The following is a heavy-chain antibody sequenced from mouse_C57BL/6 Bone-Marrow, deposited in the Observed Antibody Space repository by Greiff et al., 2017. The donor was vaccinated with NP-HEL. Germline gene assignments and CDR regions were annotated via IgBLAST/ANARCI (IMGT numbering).Heavy chain of an antibody. J-gene: IGHJ2*01. D-gene: IGHD1-1*01. Sequence: VKLQQPGAELVMPGASVKLSCKASGYTFTSYWMHWVQQRPGQGLEWIGEIDPSDSYTNSNQKLTGKSTLTVDKSASTAYMQLSSLTSEISSVYYWATYTDYFDYWGQGTTLTVSS. CDR3: ATYTDYFDY. V-gene: IGHV1-69*01. CDR1: GYTFTSYW. CDR2: IDPSDSYT.